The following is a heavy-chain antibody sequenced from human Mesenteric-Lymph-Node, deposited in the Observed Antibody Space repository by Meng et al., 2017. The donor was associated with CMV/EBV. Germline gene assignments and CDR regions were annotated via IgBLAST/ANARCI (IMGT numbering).Heavy chain of an antibody. V-gene: IGHV4-31*02. Sequence: SGGFFWNWIRHHPGRGLEWIGYIQNSGSTYYNPSLKSRVTISVDSSKNQFSLNLTSVTAADTAVYYCARSFRYCSSSRCSYWYLNLWGRGTLVTVSS. D-gene: IGHD2-2*01. CDR3: ARSFRYCSSSRCSYWYLNL. CDR1: SGGFF. CDR2: IQNSGST. J-gene: IGHJ2*01.